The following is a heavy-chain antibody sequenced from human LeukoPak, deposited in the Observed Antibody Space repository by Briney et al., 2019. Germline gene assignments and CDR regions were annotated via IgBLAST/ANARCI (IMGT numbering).Heavy chain of an antibody. Sequence: GGSLRLSCAASGFTFSSYWMSWVRQAPGKGLEWVANIKQDGSEIYYVDSVKGRFTISRDNAKNSLYLQMNSLRAEDTAVYYCARDSSPTYYDFWSGYYIGASYYFDYWGQGTLVTVSS. D-gene: IGHD3-3*01. CDR2: IKQDGSEI. CDR3: ARDSSPTYYDFWSGYYIGASYYFDY. CDR1: GFTFSSYW. V-gene: IGHV3-7*01. J-gene: IGHJ4*02.